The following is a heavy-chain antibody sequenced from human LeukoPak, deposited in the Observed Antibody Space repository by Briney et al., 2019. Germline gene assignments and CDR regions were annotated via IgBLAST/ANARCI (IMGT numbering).Heavy chain of an antibody. CDR1: GGTFSSYA. Sequence: SVKVSCKASGGTFSSYAISWVRQAPGQGLEWMGRIFPILGIANYAQKFQGRVTITADKSTSTAYMELSSLRSEDTAVYYCARGRRGTMVRGVISDYWGQGTLVTVSS. CDR2: IFPILGIA. J-gene: IGHJ4*02. CDR3: ARGRRGTMVRGVISDY. D-gene: IGHD3-10*01. V-gene: IGHV1-69*04.